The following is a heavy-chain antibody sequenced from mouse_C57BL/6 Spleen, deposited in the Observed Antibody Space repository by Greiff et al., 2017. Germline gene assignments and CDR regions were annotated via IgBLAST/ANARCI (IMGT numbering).Heavy chain of an antibody. Sequence: QVQLQQSGAELARPGASVKLSCKASGYTFTSYGISWVKQRTGQGLEWIGEIYPRSGNTYYNEKFKGKATLTADKSSSTAYMELRSLTSEDSAVYFCARSNYSNYEGDLDYWGQGTSVTVSS. V-gene: IGHV1-81*01. J-gene: IGHJ4*01. CDR2: IYPRSGNT. CDR3: ARSNYSNYEGDLDY. D-gene: IGHD2-5*01. CDR1: GYTFTSYG.